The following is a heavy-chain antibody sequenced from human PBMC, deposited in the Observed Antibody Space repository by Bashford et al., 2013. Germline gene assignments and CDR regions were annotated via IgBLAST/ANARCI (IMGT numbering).Heavy chain of an antibody. J-gene: IGHJ4*02. V-gene: IGHV3-30-3*01. D-gene: IGHD6-13*01. CDR3: ARGGRQLVLGVPGPFDY. CDR2: ISYDGSNK. Sequence: VRQAPGKGLEWVAVISYDGSNKYYADSVKGRFTISRDNSKNTLYLQMNSLRAEDTAVYYCARGGRQLVLGVPGPFDYWGQGTLVTVSS.